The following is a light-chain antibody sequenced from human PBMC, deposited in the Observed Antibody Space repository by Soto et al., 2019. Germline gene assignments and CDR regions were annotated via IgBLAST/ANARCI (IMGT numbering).Light chain of an antibody. V-gene: IGKV1-13*02. CDR2: DAS. CDR3: QQYNSYSGT. Sequence: AIRITQSPSSFSASTGDRVTITCRASQSISSHLNWYQQKPGKAPKLLIYDASSLESGVPSRFSGSGSGTEFTLTISRLQPDDFAGYYCQQYNSYSGTFGQGTKVDIK. CDR1: QSISSH. J-gene: IGKJ1*01.